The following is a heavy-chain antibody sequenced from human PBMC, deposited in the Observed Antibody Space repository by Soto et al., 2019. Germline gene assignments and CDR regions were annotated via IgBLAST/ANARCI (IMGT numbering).Heavy chain of an antibody. Sequence: QVQLVESGGGVVQPGRSLRLSCAASGFTFSSYGMHWVRQAPGKGLEWVAVISYDGSNKYYADSVKGRFTISRDNSKNTLYLQMNSLRAEDTAVYYCAKESNIWWQQLVGYFQHWGQGTLVTVSS. J-gene: IGHJ1*01. CDR1: GFTFSSYG. D-gene: IGHD6-13*01. CDR2: ISYDGSNK. V-gene: IGHV3-30*18. CDR3: AKESNIWWQQLVGYFQH.